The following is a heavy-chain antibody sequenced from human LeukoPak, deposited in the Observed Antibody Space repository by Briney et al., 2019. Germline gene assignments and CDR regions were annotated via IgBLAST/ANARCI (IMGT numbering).Heavy chain of an antibody. CDR2: IIPILCIA. Sequence: SVKVSCKACGGTFSSYAISWVRQAPGQGLEWMGRIIPILCIAHYAQKFQGRVTNTADKSTNTPYIDLSTLRSDDTAVYYCARDLRYYDSSGYYSAFDYWGQGTLVTVSS. V-gene: IGHV1-69*04. CDR3: ARDLRYYDSSGYYSAFDY. CDR1: GGTFSSYA. J-gene: IGHJ4*02. D-gene: IGHD3-22*01.